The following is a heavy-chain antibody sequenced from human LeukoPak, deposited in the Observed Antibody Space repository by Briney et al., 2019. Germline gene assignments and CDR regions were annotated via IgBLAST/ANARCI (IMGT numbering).Heavy chain of an antibody. Sequence: SETLSLTCTVSGGSIRSGGDYWSWIRQHPGKGLEWIGYIHYSESTYYNPSLRSRVTISVDTSKNQFSLKLNSVTAADTAVNFCARGHEDYDSSGYYRFDYWGQGTLVTVSS. J-gene: IGHJ4*02. V-gene: IGHV4-31*03. CDR1: GGSIRSGGDY. D-gene: IGHD3-22*01. CDR2: IHYSEST. CDR3: ARGHEDYDSSGYYRFDY.